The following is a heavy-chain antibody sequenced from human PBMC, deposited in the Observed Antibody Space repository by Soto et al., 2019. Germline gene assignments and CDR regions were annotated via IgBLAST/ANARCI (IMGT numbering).Heavy chain of an antibody. CDR3: ARHEFPLAVAGDDI. CDR1: GGSISSSSYY. V-gene: IGHV4-39*01. J-gene: IGHJ3*02. CDR2: IYYSGST. D-gene: IGHD6-19*01. Sequence: SETLSLTCTVSGGSISSSSYYWGWIRQPPGKGLEWIGSIYYSGSTYYNPSLKSRVTISVDTSKNQFSLKLSSVTAADTAVYYCARHEFPLAVAGDDIWGQGTMVTVSS.